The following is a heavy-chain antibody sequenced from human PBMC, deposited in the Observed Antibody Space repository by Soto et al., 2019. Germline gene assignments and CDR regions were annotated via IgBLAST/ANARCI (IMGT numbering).Heavy chain of an antibody. D-gene: IGHD3-10*01. CDR1: GFTFSSYS. Sequence: GGSLRLSCAASGFTFSSYSMNWVRQAPGKGLEWVSSISSSSSYIYYADSVKGRFTISRDNAKNSLYLQMNSLRAEDTAVYYCARDGSNYGSGSYYTYYYGMDVWGQGTTVTVSS. J-gene: IGHJ6*02. V-gene: IGHV3-21*01. CDR2: ISSSSSYI. CDR3: ARDGSNYGSGSYYTYYYGMDV.